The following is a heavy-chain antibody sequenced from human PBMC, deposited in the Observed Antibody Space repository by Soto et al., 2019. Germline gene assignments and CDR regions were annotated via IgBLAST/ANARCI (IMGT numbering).Heavy chain of an antibody. CDR1: GFTFRNYV. D-gene: IGHD5-12*01. V-gene: IGHV3-30*18. CDR3: TKDRATHRNY. Sequence: QVQLVASGGGVVQPGMSMSLSCAASGFTFRNYVMHCVRQAPGKGLEWVAVISSDGSNKYYADSVKGRFTISRDNSKNSLYLHLNSLRIEDTAVYYCTKDRATHRNYWGQGTLVTVSS. J-gene: IGHJ4*02. CDR2: ISSDGSNK.